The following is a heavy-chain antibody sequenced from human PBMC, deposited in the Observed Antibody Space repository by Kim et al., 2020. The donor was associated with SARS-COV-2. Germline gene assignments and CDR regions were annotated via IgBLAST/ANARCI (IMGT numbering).Heavy chain of an antibody. Sequence: SVKVSCKASGGTFSSYAISWVRQAPGQGLEWMGGIIPIFGTANYAQKFQGRVTITADESTSTAYMELSSLRSEDTAVYYCARGMTTVTYFDYWGQGTLVTVSS. J-gene: IGHJ4*02. CDR2: IIPIFGTA. D-gene: IGHD4-17*01. CDR3: ARGMTTVTYFDY. V-gene: IGHV1-69*13. CDR1: GGTFSSYA.